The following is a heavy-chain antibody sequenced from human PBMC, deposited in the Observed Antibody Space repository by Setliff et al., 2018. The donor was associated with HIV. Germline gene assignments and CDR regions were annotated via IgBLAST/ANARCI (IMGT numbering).Heavy chain of an antibody. Sequence: LRLSCAASGFPFSNYAMSWVRQAPGKGLEWVSAISSGGGTYYADFVKGRITISRDNSKNTLYLQMNSLRAEDTAVYYCAKAPLTIVATGGEDYWGQGTLVTVSS. CDR2: ISSGGGT. CDR1: GFPFSNYA. V-gene: IGHV3-23*01. J-gene: IGHJ4*02. D-gene: IGHD6-13*01. CDR3: AKAPLTIVATGGEDY.